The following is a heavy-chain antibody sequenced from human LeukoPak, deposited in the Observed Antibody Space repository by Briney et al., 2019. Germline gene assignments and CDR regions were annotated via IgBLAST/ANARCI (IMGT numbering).Heavy chain of an antibody. CDR1: GYSFTSYW. J-gene: IGHJ4*02. Sequence: GESLKISCKGTGYSFTSYWIGWVRQMPGKGLERMGIIYPGASDTRYSPSFQGQVTISADKSISTAYLQWSSLKASDTAMYYCARREKTRFDYWGQGTLVTVSS. CDR3: ARREKTRFDY. V-gene: IGHV5-51*01. D-gene: IGHD4-11*01. CDR2: IYPGASDT.